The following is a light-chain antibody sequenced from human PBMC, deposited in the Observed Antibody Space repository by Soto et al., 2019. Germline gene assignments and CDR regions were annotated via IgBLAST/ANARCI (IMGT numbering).Light chain of an antibody. V-gene: IGKV1-27*01. CDR3: QKYNSAPNT. CDR1: QDISNY. CDR2: AAS. J-gene: IGKJ4*01. Sequence: DIQMTQSPSSLSASIGDRVTITCRASQDISNYLAWYQQKPGKVQNLLIYAASTLQSGVSSRFSGSGSGTYFTLPISSLQPEDVATYYCQKYNSAPNTFGGGTKVEIK.